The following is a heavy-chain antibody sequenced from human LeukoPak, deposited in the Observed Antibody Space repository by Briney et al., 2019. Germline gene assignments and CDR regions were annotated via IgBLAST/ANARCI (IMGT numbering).Heavy chain of an antibody. Sequence: SETLSLTCTVSGVSVSSYYWYWIRQSPGKGLEWIGFVYTSGITNYNPSLKSRLTISLDTSKNQFSLKLTSVTAADSAVYYCARHAQQLVRNYYFYLMDVWGTGTTVTVSS. CDR2: VYTSGIT. D-gene: IGHD6-6*01. J-gene: IGHJ6*03. V-gene: IGHV4-4*08. CDR3: ARHAQQLVRNYYFYLMDV. CDR1: GVSVSSYY.